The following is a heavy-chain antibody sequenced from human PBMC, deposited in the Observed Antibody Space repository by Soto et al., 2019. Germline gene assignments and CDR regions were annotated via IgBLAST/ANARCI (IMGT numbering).Heavy chain of an antibody. CDR2: IHYTGSV. CDR1: GGSLNSEHYH. Sequence: QIQLQESGPGLVRPSQTLSLTCTVSGGSLNSEHYHWTWIRQAPGKGLEWIGYIHYTGSVRSHRSLQSRISMSVDTSKNLFSLNLSSVTAADTAVYFCVREEEGGDRDYYGLGVWCQGAMVTIYS. CDR3: VREEEGGDRDYYGLGV. D-gene: IGHD2-21*02. J-gene: IGHJ6*02. V-gene: IGHV4-30-4*01.